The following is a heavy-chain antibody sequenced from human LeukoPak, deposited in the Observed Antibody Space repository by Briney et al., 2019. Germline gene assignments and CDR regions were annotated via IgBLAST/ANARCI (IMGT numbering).Heavy chain of an antibody. CDR2: INLSDSDT. CDR3: ARHKSKEEGSYYFDY. V-gene: IGHV5-51*01. CDR1: GHSFTSNW. J-gene: IGHJ4*02. D-gene: IGHD2-15*01. Sequence: GESLKISCKGSGHSFTSNWIGWVRQMPGKGLEWMGIINLSDSDTRYSPSFQGQVTFSVDKSISTAYLQWSSLQASDTAIYYCARHKSKEEGSYYFDYWGQGTLVTVSS.